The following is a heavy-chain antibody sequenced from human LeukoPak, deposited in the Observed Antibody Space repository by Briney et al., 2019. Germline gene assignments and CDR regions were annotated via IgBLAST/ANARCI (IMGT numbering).Heavy chain of an antibody. D-gene: IGHD3-9*01. CDR3: ARDPAVDILTGHYFDY. CDR2: INSDGSST. CDR1: GFTFSSYW. Sequence: GGSLRLSCAASGFTFSSYWMHWVRQAPGKGLVWVSRINSDGSSTSYADSVKGRFTISRDNAKNTLYLQMNSLRAEDTAVYYCARDPAVDILTGHYFDYWGQGTLVTVSS. J-gene: IGHJ4*02. V-gene: IGHV3-74*01.